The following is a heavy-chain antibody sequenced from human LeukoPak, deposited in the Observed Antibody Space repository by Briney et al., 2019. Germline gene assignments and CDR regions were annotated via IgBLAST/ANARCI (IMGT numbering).Heavy chain of an antibody. CDR3: ARLGWIQLWSYYYYYMDV. V-gene: IGHV4-34*01. Sequence: SATLSLTCAVYGGSFSGYYWSWIRQPPGKGLEWIGEINHSGSTNYNPSLKSRVTISVDTSKNQFSLKLSSVTAADTAVYYCARLGWIQLWSYYYYYMDVWGKGTTVTVSS. CDR1: GGSFSGYY. D-gene: IGHD5-18*01. CDR2: INHSGST. J-gene: IGHJ6*03.